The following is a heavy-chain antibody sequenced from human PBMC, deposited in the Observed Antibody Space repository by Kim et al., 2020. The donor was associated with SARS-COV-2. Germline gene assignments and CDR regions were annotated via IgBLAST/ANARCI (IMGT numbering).Heavy chain of an antibody. J-gene: IGHJ4*02. Sequence: SETLSLTCTVSGGSISSGDYYWSWIRQPPGKGLEWIGYIYYSGSTYYNPSLKSRVTISVDTSKNQFSLKLSSVTAADTAVYYCAREATVTTGDYWGQGTLVTVSS. CDR3: AREATVTTGDY. V-gene: IGHV4-30-4*01. D-gene: IGHD4-17*01. CDR2: IYYSGST. CDR1: GGSISSGDYY.